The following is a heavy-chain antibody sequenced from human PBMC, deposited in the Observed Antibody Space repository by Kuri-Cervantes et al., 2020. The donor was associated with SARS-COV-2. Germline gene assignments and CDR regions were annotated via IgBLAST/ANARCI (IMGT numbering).Heavy chain of an antibody. V-gene: IGHV4-4*07. D-gene: IGHD6-25*01. Sequence: SETLSLTCTVSGYSISSGYYWSWIRQPAGKGLEWIGRIYSSGSANYNPSLKSRVTMPVDSSKNQFSLKLSSVTAADTAVYYCARATSRPTIAAAGYFDSWGQGILVTVSS. J-gene: IGHJ4*02. CDR2: IYSSGSA. CDR3: ARATSRPTIAAAGYFDS. CDR1: GYSISSGYY.